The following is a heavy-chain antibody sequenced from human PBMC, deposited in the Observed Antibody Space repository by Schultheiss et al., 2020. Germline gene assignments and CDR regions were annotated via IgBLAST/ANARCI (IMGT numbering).Heavy chain of an antibody. CDR2: IIPIFGTA. CDR1: GGTFSSYA. J-gene: IGHJ4*02. D-gene: IGHD5-18*01. Sequence: SVKVSCKASGGTFSSYAISWVRQAPGQGLEWMGGIIPIFGTANYAQKFQGRVTITADESTSTAYMELSRLRSDDTAVYYCARGRWGAYSYGTGGFDYWGQGTLVTVSS. CDR3: ARGRWGAYSYGTGGFDY. V-gene: IGHV1-69*13.